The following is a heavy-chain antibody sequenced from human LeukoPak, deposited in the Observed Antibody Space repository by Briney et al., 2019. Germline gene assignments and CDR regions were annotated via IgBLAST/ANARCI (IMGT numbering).Heavy chain of an antibody. CDR2: IYTSGST. V-gene: IGHV4-4*07. CDR3: ARGRVVVAATTLNWFDP. Sequence: PSETLSLTCTVSNGSISTYYWSWSRQPAGKGLEWIGRIYTSGSTSYNPSLKGRVTISVDTSKNQFSLKLSSATAADTAVYYCARGRVVVAATTLNWFDPWGQGTLVTVSS. CDR1: NGSISTYY. D-gene: IGHD2-15*01. J-gene: IGHJ5*02.